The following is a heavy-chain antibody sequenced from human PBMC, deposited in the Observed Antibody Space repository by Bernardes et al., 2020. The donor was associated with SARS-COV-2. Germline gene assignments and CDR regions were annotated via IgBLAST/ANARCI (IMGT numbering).Heavy chain of an antibody. J-gene: IGHJ4*02. CDR2: IKQDGSEK. V-gene: IGHV3-7*01. Sequence: GSLRLSCAASGFTFSSYWMSWVRQAPGKGLEWVANIKQDGSEKYYVDSVKGRFTISRDNAKNSPYLQMNSLRAEDTAVYYCARVAEAAHFDYWGQGTLVTVSS. CDR1: GFTFSSYW. D-gene: IGHD6-19*01. CDR3: ARVAEAAHFDY.